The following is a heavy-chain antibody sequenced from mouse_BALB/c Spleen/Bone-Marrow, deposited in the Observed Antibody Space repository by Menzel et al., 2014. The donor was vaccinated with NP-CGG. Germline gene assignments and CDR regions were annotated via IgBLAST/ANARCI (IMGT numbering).Heavy chain of an antibody. J-gene: IGHJ2*01. CDR3: TRGIAAVVAAYVDY. CDR2: INPSTGYT. Sequence: VQLQQSGAELAKPGASVKMSCKASGYTFTSYWMHWVKQRPGQGLEWIGYINPSTGYTNYNQRFKDKATLTADKSSSTAYMQLRSLTAEDSAIYYCTRGIAAVVAAYVDYWGQGTTLTVSS. CDR1: GYTFTSYW. V-gene: IGHV1-7*01. D-gene: IGHD1-1*01.